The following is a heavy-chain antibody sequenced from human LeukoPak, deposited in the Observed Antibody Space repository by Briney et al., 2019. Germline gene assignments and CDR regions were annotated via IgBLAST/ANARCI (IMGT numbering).Heavy chain of an antibody. V-gene: IGHV3-21*01. J-gene: IGHJ3*02. D-gene: IGHD3-9*01. CDR1: GFTFSSYS. Sequence: GGSLRLSCAASGFTFSSYSMNWVRQAPGKGLEWVSSISSSSSYIYYADSVKGRFTISRDNAKNSLYLQMNSLRAEDTAVYYCARVIGGYDILTGYYKSWAFDIWGQGTMVTVSS. CDR3: ARVIGGYDILTGYYKSWAFDI. CDR2: ISSSSSYI.